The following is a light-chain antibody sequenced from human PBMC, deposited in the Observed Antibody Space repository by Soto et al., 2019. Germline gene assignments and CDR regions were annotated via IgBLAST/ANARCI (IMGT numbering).Light chain of an antibody. CDR3: CSYAGSYSLL. V-gene: IGLV2-11*01. CDR2: DVS. J-gene: IGLJ2*01. Sequence: QSVLTQPRSVSGSPGQSVTISCTGTSSDVGGYNYVSWYQQHPGKVPKLMIYDVSKRPSGVPDRFSGSKSGYTASLTISGLQAEDEADYYCCSYAGSYSLLFGGGTKLTVL. CDR1: SSDVGGYNY.